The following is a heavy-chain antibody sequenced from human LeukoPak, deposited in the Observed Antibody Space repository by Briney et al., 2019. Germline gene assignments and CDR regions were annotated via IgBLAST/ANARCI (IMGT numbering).Heavy chain of an antibody. CDR3: ARGWFGEPTYYFDY. Sequence: SETLSLTCAVCGGSFSGYYWSWLRQPPGKGLEWIGEINHSGSTNYNPSLKSRVTISVDTSKNQFSLKLSSVTAADTAVYYCARGWFGEPTYYFDYWGQGTLVTVSS. CDR2: INHSGST. V-gene: IGHV4-34*01. D-gene: IGHD3-10*01. J-gene: IGHJ4*02. CDR1: GGSFSGYY.